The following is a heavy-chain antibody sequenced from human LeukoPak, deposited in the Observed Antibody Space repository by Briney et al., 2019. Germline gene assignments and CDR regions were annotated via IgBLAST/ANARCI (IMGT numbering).Heavy chain of an antibody. CDR2: IIPIFGTA. D-gene: IGHD6-19*01. CDR3: ARVRYSSGWYTSNAFDI. Sequence: GASVKVSCKASGGTFSSYAISWVRQAPGQGLEWMGGIIPIFGTANYAQKFQGRVTITADKSTSTAYMELRSLRSDDTAVYYCARVRYSSGWYTSNAFDIWGQGTMVTVSS. CDR1: GGTFSSYA. V-gene: IGHV1-69*06. J-gene: IGHJ3*02.